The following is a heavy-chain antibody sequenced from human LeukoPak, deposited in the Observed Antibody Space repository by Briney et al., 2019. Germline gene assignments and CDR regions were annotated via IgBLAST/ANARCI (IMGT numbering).Heavy chain of an antibody. CDR3: AREALPLYYYYYYMDV. CDR2: INHSGST. J-gene: IGHJ6*03. Sequence: SETLSLTCAVYGGSFSGYYWSWIRQPPGKGLEWIGEINHSGSTNYNPSLKSRVTISVDTSKNQFSLKLSSVTAADTAVYYCAREALPLYYYYYYMDVWGKGTTVTVSS. CDR1: GGSFSGYY. V-gene: IGHV4-34*01. D-gene: IGHD2-15*01.